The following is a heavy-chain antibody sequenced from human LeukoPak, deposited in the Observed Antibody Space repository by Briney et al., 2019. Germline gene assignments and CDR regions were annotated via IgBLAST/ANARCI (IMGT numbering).Heavy chain of an antibody. D-gene: IGHD2-2*01. CDR1: GFAFDEQG. V-gene: IGHV3-20*04. CDR2: INWSGGST. CDR3: ARAPITSPFYFDY. J-gene: IGHJ4*02. Sequence: PGGSLRLSCTASGFAFDEQGMSWVRQVPGKGLEWVSGINWSGGSTGYADPLRGRFTISRDNAKNSLYLQMDSLRAEDTALYYCARAPITSPFYFDYWGQGTLVTVSP.